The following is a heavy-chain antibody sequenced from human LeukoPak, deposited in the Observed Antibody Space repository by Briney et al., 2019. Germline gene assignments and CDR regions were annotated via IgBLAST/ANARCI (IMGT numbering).Heavy chain of an antibody. CDR2: ISYNGRNK. CDR3: GRDLSGSFTIDY. Sequence: GGSLRLSCAASGFTFSRHGMHWVRQAPGKGLEWVAVISYNGRNKDYADSVKGRFAISRDNSKNTLDLQMNSLRSEDTAAYYCGRDLSGSFTIDYWGQGTLVTVSS. J-gene: IGHJ4*02. CDR1: GFTFSRHG. V-gene: IGHV3-30*09. D-gene: IGHD1-26*01.